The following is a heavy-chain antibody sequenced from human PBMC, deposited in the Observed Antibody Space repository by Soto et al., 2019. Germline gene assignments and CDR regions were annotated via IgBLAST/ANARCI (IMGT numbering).Heavy chain of an antibody. CDR1: GFTFSNYP. Sequence: QVLLVQSGAEVKHPGSTVTVSCTASGFTFSNYPMSWVRQAPGQGLEWMGGIKPSLGTANYAQKFQGRVTNTADESTSIVYMELSGRRYDDTAVYYRARGSGCCRSIICYSCDFWGQGTLVTVSS. CDR2: IKPSLGTA. V-gene: IGHV1-69*01. D-gene: IGHD2-2*01. J-gene: IGHJ4*02. CDR3: ARGSGCCRSIICYSCDF.